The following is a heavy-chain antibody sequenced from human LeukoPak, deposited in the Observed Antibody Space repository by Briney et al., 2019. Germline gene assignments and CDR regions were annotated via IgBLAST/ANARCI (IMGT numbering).Heavy chain of an antibody. J-gene: IGHJ6*02. D-gene: IGHD3-10*01. CDR1: GYTFTSYS. CDR3: ARSLFGVTNYGMDV. Sequence: GDSVKVSCKASGYTFTSYSITWVRQDPGQGLEWMGWISTFNDDTKYPQKFQGRLTMTTDTSTSTAYMELRSLRSDDTAVYYCARSLFGVTNYGMDVWGQGTTVTVSS. V-gene: IGHV1-18*01. CDR2: ISTFNDDT.